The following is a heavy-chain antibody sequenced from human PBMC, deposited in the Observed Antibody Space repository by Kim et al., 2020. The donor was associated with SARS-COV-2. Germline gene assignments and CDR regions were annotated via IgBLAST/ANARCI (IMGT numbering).Heavy chain of an antibody. D-gene: IGHD6-13*01. CDR3: ARVKQLGAEYFQH. Sequence: YADSVKGRFTISRDNAKNSLYRQRNSLRAEDTAVYYCARVKQLGAEYFQHWGQGTLVTVSS. V-gene: IGHV3-11*04. J-gene: IGHJ1*01.